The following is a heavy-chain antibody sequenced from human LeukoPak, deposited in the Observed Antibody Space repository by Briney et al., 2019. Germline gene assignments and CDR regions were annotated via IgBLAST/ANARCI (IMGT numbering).Heavy chain of an antibody. CDR3: ARTPTIFGAYYMGV. D-gene: IGHD3-3*01. Sequence: GGSLRLSCAASGFTFSSYWMSWVRQAPGKGLEWVANIKQDGSEKYYVDSVKGRFTISRDNAKNSLYLQMNSLRAEDTAVYYCARTPTIFGAYYMGVWGKGTTVTVSS. CDR2: IKQDGSEK. CDR1: GFTFSSYW. V-gene: IGHV3-7*01. J-gene: IGHJ6*03.